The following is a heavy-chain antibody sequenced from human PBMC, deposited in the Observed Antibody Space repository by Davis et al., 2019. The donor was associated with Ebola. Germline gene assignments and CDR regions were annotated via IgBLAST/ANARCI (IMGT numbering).Heavy chain of an antibody. V-gene: IGHV4-30-2*01. J-gene: IGHJ6*02. Sequence: LRLSCAVSGGSISSGGYSWSWIRQPPGKGLEWIGYIYHSGSTYYNPSLKSRVTISVDRSKNQFSLKLSSVTAADTAVYYCARVSRSSERYYYYYYGMDVWGQGTTVTVSS. D-gene: IGHD6-6*01. CDR1: GGSISSGGYS. CDR2: IYHSGST. CDR3: ARVSRSSERYYYYYYGMDV.